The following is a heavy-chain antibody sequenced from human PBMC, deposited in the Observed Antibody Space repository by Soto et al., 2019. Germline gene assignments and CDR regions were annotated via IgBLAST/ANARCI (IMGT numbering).Heavy chain of an antibody. CDR3: ARVRYYYDSSGYLDY. J-gene: IGHJ4*02. CDR2: IIPIFGTA. V-gene: IGHV1-69*13. D-gene: IGHD3-22*01. Sequence: SVKVSCKASGGTFSSYAISWVRQAPGQGLEWMGGIIPIFGTANYAQKFQGRVTITADESTSTAYMELSSLRSEDTAVYYCARVRYYYDSSGYLDYWGQGTLVTVSS. CDR1: GGTFSSYA.